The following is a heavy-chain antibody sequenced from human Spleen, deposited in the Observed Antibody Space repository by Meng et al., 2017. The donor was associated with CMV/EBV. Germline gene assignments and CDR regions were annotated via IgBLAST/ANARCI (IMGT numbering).Heavy chain of an antibody. CDR3: AREGQDSSAYAH. D-gene: IGHD3-22*01. V-gene: IGHV1-46*02. CDR2: INPSSGST. J-gene: IGHJ1*01. Sequence: SGKASGYAFNRHYIHWLRQAPGQGFEWMGMINPSSGSTNYAEKWQGRVTMTADTSTSTVSMDLRSLTSEDTATYYWAREGQDSSAYAHWGQGTLVTVSS. CDR1: GYAFNRHY.